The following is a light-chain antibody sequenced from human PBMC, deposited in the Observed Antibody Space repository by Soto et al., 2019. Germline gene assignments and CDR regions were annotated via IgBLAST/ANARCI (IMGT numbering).Light chain of an antibody. CDR3: MQPLQSWT. CDR1: QSLLYSNGYNY. Sequence: DIVMTQSPLSLPVTPGEPASISCRSSQSLLYSNGYNYLDWYLQKPGHSPQLLIYLGSNRASGLPDRFSGSGSGTDFTLKISRVEAEDVGVYYCMQPLQSWTVGPVTKVEIK. V-gene: IGKV2-28*01. CDR2: LGS. J-gene: IGKJ1*01.